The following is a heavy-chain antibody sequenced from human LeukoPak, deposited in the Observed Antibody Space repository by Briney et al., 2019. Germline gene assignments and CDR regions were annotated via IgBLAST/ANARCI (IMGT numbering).Heavy chain of an antibody. CDR3: ARGIDY. CDR2: IYTGGGR. CDR1: GFTVSSNY. V-gene: IGHV3-53*01. Sequence: GGSLRLSCAASGFTVSSNYMSWVRQAPGKELEWVSVIYTGGGRYYADSVRGRFTISRDTSKNMVFLQMNSLRVEDTAVYYCARGIDYWGRGTLVTVSS. J-gene: IGHJ4*02.